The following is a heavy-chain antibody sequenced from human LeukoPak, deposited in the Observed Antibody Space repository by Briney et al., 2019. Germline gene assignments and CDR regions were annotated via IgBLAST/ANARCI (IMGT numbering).Heavy chain of an antibody. CDR2: INPNSGGT. Sequence: ASVKVSCKASGYTFTGYYMHWVRQAPGQGLEWMGRINPNSGGTNYAQKFQGRVTMTRDTSISTAYMELSRLRSDDTAVYYCARDRGYSSSWYAYWGQGTLVTVSS. D-gene: IGHD6-13*01. J-gene: IGHJ4*02. CDR3: ARDRGYSSSWYAY. V-gene: IGHV1-2*06. CDR1: GYTFTGYY.